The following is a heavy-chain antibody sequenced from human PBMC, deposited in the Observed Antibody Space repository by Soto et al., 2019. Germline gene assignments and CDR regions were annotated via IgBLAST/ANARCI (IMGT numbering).Heavy chain of an antibody. V-gene: IGHV5-10-1*01. CDR1: GYNFATYW. D-gene: IGHD3-22*01. Sequence: PGESLKISCQGSGYNFATYWISWMRQMPGKGLEWMGTVDPSDSYTNYSPSFQGHVTISADKSINTAYLQWSSLKASDTAMYYCARLPIPGATLHSSGYYYYDYWGQGALVTVSS. J-gene: IGHJ4*02. CDR3: ARLPIPGATLHSSGYYYYDY. CDR2: VDPSDSYT.